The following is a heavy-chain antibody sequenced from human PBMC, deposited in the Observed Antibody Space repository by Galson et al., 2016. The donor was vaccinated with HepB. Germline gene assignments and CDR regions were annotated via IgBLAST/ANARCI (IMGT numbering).Heavy chain of an antibody. CDR2: ISYDGNNQ. D-gene: IGHD2-8*02. Sequence: SLRLSCAASGFSFNTFMHWIRQAPGKGLEWLAIISYDGNNQRYADSVKGRFTVSRDNSKNTMYPQMNTLRGEDTAVYYCARDFSGHWSVDSWGQGTLVTVSS. V-gene: IGHV3-30*04. J-gene: IGHJ4*02. CDR3: ARDFSGHWSVDS. CDR1: GFSFNTF.